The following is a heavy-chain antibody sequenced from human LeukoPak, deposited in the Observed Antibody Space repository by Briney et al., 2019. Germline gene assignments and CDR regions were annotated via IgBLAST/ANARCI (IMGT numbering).Heavy chain of an antibody. J-gene: IGHJ4*02. Sequence: GSLRLSCAASGFTFSSYEMNWVRQAPGKGLEWVSYISSSGSTIYYADSVKGRFTISRDNSKNTLYLQMNSLRAEDTAVYYCARSSLFGDRGYFDYWGQGTLVTVSS. CDR1: GFTFSSYE. CDR2: ISSSGSTI. D-gene: IGHD3-10*02. CDR3: ARSSLFGDRGYFDY. V-gene: IGHV3-48*03.